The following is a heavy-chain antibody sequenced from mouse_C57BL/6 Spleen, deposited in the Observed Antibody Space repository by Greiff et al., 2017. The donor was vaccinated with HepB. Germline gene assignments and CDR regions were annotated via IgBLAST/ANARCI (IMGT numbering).Heavy chain of an antibody. CDR3: TENYGSSPYWYFDV. CDR1: GYTFTDYE. V-gene: IGHV1-15*01. Sequence: VQLQQSGAELVRPGASVTLSCKASGYTFTDYEMHWVKQTPVHGLEWIGAIDPETGGTAYNQKFKGKAILTADKSSSTAYMELRSLTSEDSAVYYCTENYGSSPYWYFDVWGTGTTVTVSS. J-gene: IGHJ1*03. D-gene: IGHD1-1*01. CDR2: IDPETGGT.